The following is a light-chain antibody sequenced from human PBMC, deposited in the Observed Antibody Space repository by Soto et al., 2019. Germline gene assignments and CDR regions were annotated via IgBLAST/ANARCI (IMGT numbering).Light chain of an antibody. CDR2: GNS. V-gene: IGLV1-40*01. J-gene: IGLJ3*02. CDR3: HSYDISLSASV. Sequence: QSVLTQPPSVSGAPGQRVTISGTGSSSNIGAAYAVHWYQQLPGTAPKLLIYGNSNRPSGVPDRFSGSKSGTSASLAITGLQAEDEADYYCHSYDISLSASVFGGGTKLTVL. CDR1: SSNIGAAYA.